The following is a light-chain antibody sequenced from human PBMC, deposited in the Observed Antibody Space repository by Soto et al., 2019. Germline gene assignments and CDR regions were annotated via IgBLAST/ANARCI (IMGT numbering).Light chain of an antibody. CDR1: SSDVGGYNY. CDR3: SSYTSSSTYV. V-gene: IGLV2-14*01. CDR2: DVS. Sequence: QSALTQPASVSGSPGQSITISCTGTSSDVGGYNYVSWYQQHPGKDPKIMIYDVSNRPSGVSNRFSGSKSGNTASLTISGLQAEDEADYYCSSYTSSSTYVFGTGTKLTVL. J-gene: IGLJ1*01.